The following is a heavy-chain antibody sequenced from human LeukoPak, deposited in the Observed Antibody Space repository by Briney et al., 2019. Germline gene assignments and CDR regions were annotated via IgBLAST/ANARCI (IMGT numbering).Heavy chain of an antibody. D-gene: IGHD6-13*01. V-gene: IGHV3-74*01. CDR1: GFTFSSYW. CDR3: ARAAVSSSWPGEDAFDV. CDR2: INTDGSST. J-gene: IGHJ3*01. Sequence: PGGSLRLSCAASGFTFSSYWMHWVRQAPGKGLVWVSRINTDGSSTSYADSVKGRFTISRDNAKNTLYLQMNSLRAEDTAVYYCARAAVSSSWPGEDAFDVWGQGTMVTVSS.